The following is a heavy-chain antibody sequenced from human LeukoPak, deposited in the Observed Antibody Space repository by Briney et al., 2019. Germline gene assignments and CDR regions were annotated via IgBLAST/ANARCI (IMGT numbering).Heavy chain of an antibody. CDR1: GSTFTSYY. D-gene: IGHD6-13*01. V-gene: IGHV1-46*01. CDR2: INPSGGST. Sequence: ASGKLSCKAAGSTFTSYYMHWVRQAPGQGLEWLGIINPSGGSTSYAQKFQGRVTMTRDTSTSTVYMELSSLRSEDTAVYYCAIIGGAAAGMGFDYWGQGTLVTVSS. CDR3: AIIGGAAAGMGFDY. J-gene: IGHJ4*02.